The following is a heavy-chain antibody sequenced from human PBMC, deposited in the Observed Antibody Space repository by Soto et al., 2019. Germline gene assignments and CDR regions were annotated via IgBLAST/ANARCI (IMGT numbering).Heavy chain of an antibody. V-gene: IGHV1-69*13. Sequence: ASVKVSCKASGGTFSTYTISWVRQAPGQGLEWMGGIIPIFGTANYAQKFQGRVTITADESTSTAYMELSSLRSEDTAVYYCARVSRDGFLLDYWGQGTLVTVAS. CDR2: IIPIFGTA. J-gene: IGHJ4*01. CDR3: ARVSRDGFLLDY. CDR1: GGTFSTYT. D-gene: IGHD2-2*01.